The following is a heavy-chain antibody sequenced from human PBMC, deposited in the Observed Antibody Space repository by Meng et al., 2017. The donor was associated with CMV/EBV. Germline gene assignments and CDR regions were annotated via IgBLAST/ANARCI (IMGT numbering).Heavy chain of an antibody. Sequence: QVQLQQWGAALFKPSETLSLTCAVYGGSFSGYYWSWIRQPPGKGLEWIGEINHSGSTNYNPSLKSRVTISVDASKNQFSLKLSSVTAADTAVYYCARGVGGWFDPWGQGTLVTVSS. D-gene: IGHD1-26*01. CDR2: INHSGST. CDR1: GGSFSGYY. V-gene: IGHV4-34*01. CDR3: ARGVGGWFDP. J-gene: IGHJ5*02.